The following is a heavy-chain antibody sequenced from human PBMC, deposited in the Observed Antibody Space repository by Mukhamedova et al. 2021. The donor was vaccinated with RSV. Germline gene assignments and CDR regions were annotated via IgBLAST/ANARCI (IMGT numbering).Heavy chain of an antibody. CDR2: IRSKTDGGTT. J-gene: IGHJ4*02. D-gene: IGHD6-19*01. Sequence: GLEWVGRIRSKTDGGTTDYAAPLKGRFTISRDDSKNTVYLQMNSLKTEDTAVYYCTAGYNSGWSGFDSWGQGTLVTVSS. V-gene: IGHV3-15*01. CDR3: TAGYNSGWSGFDS.